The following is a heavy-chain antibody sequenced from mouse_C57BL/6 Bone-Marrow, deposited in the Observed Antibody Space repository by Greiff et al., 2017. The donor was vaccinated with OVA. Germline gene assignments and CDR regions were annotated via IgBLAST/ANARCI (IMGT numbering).Heavy chain of an antibody. J-gene: IGHJ3*01. Sequence: EVMLVESGGGLVKPGGSLKLSCAASGFTFSSYAMSWVRQTPEKRLEWVATISDGGSYTYYPDNVKGRFTISRDNAKNNLYLQMSHLKSEDTAMYYCARAGIYYDYDQFAYWGQGTLVTVSA. V-gene: IGHV5-4*03. CDR2: ISDGGSYT. D-gene: IGHD2-4*01. CDR1: GFTFSSYA. CDR3: ARAGIYYDYDQFAY.